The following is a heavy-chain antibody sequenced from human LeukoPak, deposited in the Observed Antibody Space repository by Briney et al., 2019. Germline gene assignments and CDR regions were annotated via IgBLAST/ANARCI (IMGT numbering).Heavy chain of an antibody. D-gene: IGHD6-19*01. V-gene: IGHV3-23*01. J-gene: IGHJ4*02. Sequence: GGSLRLSCAASGFIFSNYAMSWVRQVPGRGLEWVSTISSRGDSTYVADSVKGRFTISKDNSKNSLYLQMNTVRAEDTAVYYCVKGPRPDITVAHTVENWGQGTLVTVSS. CDR3: VKGPRPDITVAHTVEN. CDR1: GFIFSNYA. CDR2: ISSRGDST.